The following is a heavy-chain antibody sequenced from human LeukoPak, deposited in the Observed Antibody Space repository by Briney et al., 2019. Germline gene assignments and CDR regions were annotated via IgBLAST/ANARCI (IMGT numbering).Heavy chain of an antibody. D-gene: IGHD7-27*01. CDR2: ISNNGGRT. Sequence: GGSLRLSCAASGFTFSRYDMSWVRQAPGKGLEWVSTISNNGGRTFYSDSVKGRFTISRDNSKNTLYLQMNRLRAEDTAVYYCATTADWGYDYWGQGTLVTVSS. J-gene: IGHJ4*02. V-gene: IGHV3-23*01. CDR3: ATTADWGYDY. CDR1: GFTFSRYD.